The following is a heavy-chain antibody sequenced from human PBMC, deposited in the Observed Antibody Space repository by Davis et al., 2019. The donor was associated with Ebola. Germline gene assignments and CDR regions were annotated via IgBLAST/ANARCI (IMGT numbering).Heavy chain of an antibody. J-gene: IGHJ4*02. Sequence: SVKVSCKASRGTFSSYAISWVRQAPGQGLEWLGGIIPIFGTANYAQKFQGRVTITADKSTSTAYMELSSLRSEDTAVYYCARLVGATSSFDYWGQGTLVTVSS. CDR3: ARLVGATSSFDY. D-gene: IGHD1-26*01. V-gene: IGHV1-69*06. CDR1: RGTFSSYA. CDR2: IIPIFGTA.